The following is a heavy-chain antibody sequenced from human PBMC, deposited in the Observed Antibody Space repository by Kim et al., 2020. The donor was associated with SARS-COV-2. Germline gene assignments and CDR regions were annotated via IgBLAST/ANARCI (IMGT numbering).Heavy chain of an antibody. CDR1: GFTFSSYA. D-gene: IGHD6-13*01. CDR3: ARDWGGQKLIAAAGIVGSG. CDR2: ISYDGSNK. V-gene: IGHV3-30-3*01. Sequence: GGSLRLSCAASGFTFSSYAMHWVRQAPGKGLEWVAVISYDGSNKYYADSVKGRFTISRDNSKNTLYLQMNSLRAEDTAVYYCARDWGGQKLIAAAGIVGSGWGQGTLVTVSS. J-gene: IGHJ4*02.